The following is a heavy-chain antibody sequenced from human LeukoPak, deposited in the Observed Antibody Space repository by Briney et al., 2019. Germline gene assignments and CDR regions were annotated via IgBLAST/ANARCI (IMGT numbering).Heavy chain of an antibody. Sequence: SETLSLTCTASGGSISSSSYYWGWIRQPPGKGLEWIGSIYYSGSTYYNPSLKSRVTISVDTSKNQFSLKLSPVTAADTAVYYCASYSSGYYYDFDYWGQGTLVTVSS. J-gene: IGHJ4*02. CDR1: GGSISSSSYY. CDR2: IYYSGST. CDR3: ASYSSGYYYDFDY. V-gene: IGHV4-39*01. D-gene: IGHD3-22*01.